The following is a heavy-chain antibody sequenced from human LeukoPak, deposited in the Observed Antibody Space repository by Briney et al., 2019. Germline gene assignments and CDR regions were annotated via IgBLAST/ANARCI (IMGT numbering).Heavy chain of an antibody. CDR1: GYTLTSNF. V-gene: IGHV1-46*01. CDR3: ARESADALDY. CDR2: INPSGGST. Sequence: ASVKVSCKASGYTLTSNFMHWVRQAPGQGFEWMGIINPSGGSTTYEQKFQGRVTMTRDMSTSTVYMELSSLRSEDTAVYYCARESADALDYWGQGTLVTVSS. J-gene: IGHJ4*02.